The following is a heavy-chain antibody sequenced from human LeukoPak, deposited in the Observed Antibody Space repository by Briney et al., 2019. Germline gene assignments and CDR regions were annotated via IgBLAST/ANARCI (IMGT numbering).Heavy chain of an antibody. CDR3: TRGGNSYYDSSGYY. V-gene: IGHV7-4-1*02. Sequence: ASVKVSCKASGYTFTSYAMNWVRQAPGQGLEWMGWINTNTGNPTYAQGFTGRFVFSLDTSVSTAYLQISSLKAEDTAVYYCTRGGNSYYDSSGYYWGQGTLVTVSS. D-gene: IGHD3-22*01. J-gene: IGHJ4*02. CDR2: INTNTGNP. CDR1: GYTFTSYA.